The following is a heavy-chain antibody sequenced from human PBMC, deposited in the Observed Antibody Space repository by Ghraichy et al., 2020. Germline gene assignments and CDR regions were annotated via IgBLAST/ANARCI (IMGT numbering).Heavy chain of an antibody. CDR3: ARDLVKWAGYGDCEDCDYYGMDV. V-gene: IGHV3-74*01. J-gene: IGHJ6*02. Sequence: GGSLRLSCAASGFTFSSYWMHWVRQAPGKGLVWVSRINSDGSSTSYADSVKGRFTISRDNAKNTLYLQMNSLRAEDTAVYYCARDLVKWAGYGDCEDCDYYGMDVWGQGTTVTVSS. D-gene: IGHD4-17*01. CDR1: GFTFSSYW. CDR2: INSDGSST.